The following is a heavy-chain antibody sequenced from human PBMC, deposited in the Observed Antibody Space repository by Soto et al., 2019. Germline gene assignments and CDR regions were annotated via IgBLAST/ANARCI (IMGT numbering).Heavy chain of an antibody. D-gene: IGHD6-19*01. CDR2: IYYSGST. V-gene: IGHV4-31*03. J-gene: IGHJ3*02. CDR1: GGSISSGGYC. Sequence: PSETLSLTCTVSGGSISSGGYCWSWIRQHPGKGLEWIGYIYYSGSTYYNPSLKSRVTISVDTSKNQFSLKLSSVTAADTAVYHCARPYSPAWYDAFDIWGRGTMVTVSS. CDR3: ARPYSPAWYDAFDI.